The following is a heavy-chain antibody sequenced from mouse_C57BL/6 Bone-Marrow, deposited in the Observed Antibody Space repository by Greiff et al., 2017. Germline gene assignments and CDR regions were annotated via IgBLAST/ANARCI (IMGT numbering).Heavy chain of an antibody. CDR2: IHPNSGST. Sequence: QVQLQQPGAELVKPGASVKLSCKASGYTFTSYWMHWVKQRPGQGLEWIGMIHPNSGSTNYNEKFKSKATLTVDKSSSTAYMQLSSLTSEDSAVYYCARVHYYGSSYWYFDVWGTGTTVTVFS. J-gene: IGHJ1*03. CDR1: GYTFTSYW. CDR3: ARVHYYGSSYWYFDV. V-gene: IGHV1-64*01. D-gene: IGHD1-1*01.